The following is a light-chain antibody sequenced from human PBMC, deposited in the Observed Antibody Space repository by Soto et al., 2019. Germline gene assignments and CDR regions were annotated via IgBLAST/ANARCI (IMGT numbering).Light chain of an antibody. CDR3: AAWDDSLNGYV. J-gene: IGLJ1*01. Sequence: QSVLTQPPCASGTPGRRVVISCSGSSSNIGSNTVNWYQQLPGTAPKLLIYSNNHRPSGVAYRFSGSKSGTSASLAISGLQSDDEADYYCAAWDDSLNGYVFATGTKVTVL. CDR1: SSNIGSNT. V-gene: IGLV1-44*01. CDR2: SNN.